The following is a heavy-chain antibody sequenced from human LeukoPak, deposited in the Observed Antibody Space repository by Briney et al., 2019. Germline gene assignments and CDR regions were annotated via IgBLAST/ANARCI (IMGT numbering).Heavy chain of an antibody. V-gene: IGHV3-9*01. Sequence: GRSLRLSCAASGFTFDDYAMHWVRQAPGKGLEWVSGISWNSGSIGYADSVKGRFTISRDNAKNSLYLQMNSLRAEDTAVYYCARGSNWAFDIWGQGTMVTVSS. D-gene: IGHD2-8*01. CDR3: ARGSNWAFDI. J-gene: IGHJ3*02. CDR1: GFTFDDYA. CDR2: ISWNSGSI.